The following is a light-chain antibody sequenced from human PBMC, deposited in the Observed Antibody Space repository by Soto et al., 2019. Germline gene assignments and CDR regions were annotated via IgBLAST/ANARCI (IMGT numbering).Light chain of an antibody. CDR3: SSYTSSSTLVV. V-gene: IGLV2-14*01. CDR1: SSDVGGYNY. Sequence: QSALTQPASVSGSPGQSITISCTGTSSDVGGYNYVSWYQQHPGKAPRLMMYDVNNRPSGVSNRFSGSKSGNTASLTISGLQAEEEADYYCSSYTSSSTLVVFGGGTKLTVL. CDR2: DVN. J-gene: IGLJ2*01.